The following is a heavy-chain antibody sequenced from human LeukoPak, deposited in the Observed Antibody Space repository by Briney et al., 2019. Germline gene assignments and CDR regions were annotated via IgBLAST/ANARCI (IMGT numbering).Heavy chain of an antibody. J-gene: IGHJ4*02. CDR1: GFTVSSKY. CDR2: IYSGGST. D-gene: IGHD6-19*01. Sequence: GGSLRLSCAASGFTVSSKYMSWVRQAPGKGLEWVSVIYSGGSTNYADSVKGRFTISRDNSNNTLYLQMNSLRAEDTAVYFCAGLSSDSSGWYYYFDYWGQGILVTVSA. CDR3: AGLSSDSSGWYYYFDY. V-gene: IGHV3-66*01.